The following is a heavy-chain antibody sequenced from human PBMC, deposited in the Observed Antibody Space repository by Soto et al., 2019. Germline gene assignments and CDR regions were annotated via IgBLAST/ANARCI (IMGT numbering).Heavy chain of an antibody. CDR1: GGSISRYY. J-gene: IGHJ6*01. D-gene: IGHD5-18*01. Sequence: SETLSLTCTVSGGSISRYYWSWIRQPPGKGLEWIGYVYYSGTTNYNPSLRSRVTISVDTSNNQFSLRLSSVTAADTAVYYCSRAPSAYSRGYGMDVWRQGTTVTVSS. V-gene: IGHV4-59*01. CDR3: SRAPSAYSRGYGMDV. CDR2: VYYSGTT.